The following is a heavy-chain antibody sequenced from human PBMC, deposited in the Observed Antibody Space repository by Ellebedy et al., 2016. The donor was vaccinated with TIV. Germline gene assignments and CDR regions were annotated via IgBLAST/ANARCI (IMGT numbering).Heavy chain of an antibody. V-gene: IGHV4-61*05. CDR3: ARRRWDGWGLRD. J-gene: IGHJ4*02. CDR2: IYDSGST. CDR1: GGSINSSHYY. Sequence: MPSETLSLTCTVSGGSINSSHYYWGWIRQPPGKGLEWIGYIYDSGSTNYNPSLKSRVTISLDPSKNQFSLKLSSVTAADTAVYYCARRRWDGWGLRDWGQGTLVTVSS. D-gene: IGHD1-26*01.